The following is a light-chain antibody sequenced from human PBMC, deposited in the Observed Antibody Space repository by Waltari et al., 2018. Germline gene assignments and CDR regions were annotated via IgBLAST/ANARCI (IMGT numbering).Light chain of an antibody. CDR3: SSYGGKYL. CDR1: SSDIGGYPY. CDR2: GVS. J-gene: IGLJ7*01. V-gene: IGLV2-11*01. Sequence: QAALSQPPSVSGSRGQSVTISCSGYSSDIGGYPYVSWYQQHPGAAPKLIIFGVSKRPSGVSARFSGSKSGNTASLTISGLQTEDEADYYCSSYGGKYLFGGGTRLTVL.